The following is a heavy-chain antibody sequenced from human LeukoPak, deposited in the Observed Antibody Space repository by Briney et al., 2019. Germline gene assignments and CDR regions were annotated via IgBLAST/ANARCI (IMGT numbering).Heavy chain of an antibody. CDR2: IYYSGST. J-gene: IGHJ6*02. CDR1: GGSISSYY. V-gene: IGHV4-59*08. CDR3: ARLHYYYYGMDV. Sequence: PSETLSLTCTVSGGSISSYYWSWIRQPPGKGLEWIGYIYYSGSTYYNPSLKSRVTISVDTSKNQFSLKLSSVTAADTAVYYCARLHYYYYGMDVWGQGTTVTVSS.